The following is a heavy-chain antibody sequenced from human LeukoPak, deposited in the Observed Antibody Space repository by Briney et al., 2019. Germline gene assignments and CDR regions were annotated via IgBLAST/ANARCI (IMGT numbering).Heavy chain of an antibody. CDR2: IHWTGRST. J-gene: IGHJ3*01. V-gene: IGHV3-20*04. D-gene: IGHD6-19*01. CDR1: GFNFDDYG. CDR3: ARDRDPASVAPDGFDF. Sequence: GGSLRLSCTASGFNFDDYGMSWVRQAPGKGLEGVSRIHWTGRSTAYADSVKGRFNISRDNARNSMYLQMNSLRSEDTALYFCARDRDPASVAPDGFDFWGQGTVVTVSS.